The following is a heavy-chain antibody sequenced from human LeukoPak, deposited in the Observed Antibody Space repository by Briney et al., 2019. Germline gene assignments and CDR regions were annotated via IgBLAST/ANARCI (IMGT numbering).Heavy chain of an antibody. CDR1: GCSFTSYW. CDR2: IYPGDYDT. Sequence: RGESLKISCKGSGCSFTSYWIGWVRQLPGKGLEWMGIIYPGDYDTRYSPSFQGQVTISADKSISTAYLPATDLNVSDSARDDWARDDIGSGGIDYWGQGTLVTVSS. D-gene: IGHD5-12*01. V-gene: IGHV5-51*01. CDR3: ARDDIGSGGIDY. J-gene: IGHJ4*02.